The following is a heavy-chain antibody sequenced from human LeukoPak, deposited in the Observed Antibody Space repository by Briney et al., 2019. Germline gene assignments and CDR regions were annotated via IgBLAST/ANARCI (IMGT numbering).Heavy chain of an antibody. CDR3: AKSGSGRFY. Sequence: GGSLRLSCAASGFTFDDYTMHWVRQAPGKGLEWVSLISWDGGSTYYADSVKGRFTISRDNSKNTLYLQMNTLRAEDTAVYYCAKSGSGRFYWGQGTLVTVSS. CDR2: ISWDGGST. J-gene: IGHJ4*02. CDR1: GFTFDDYT. D-gene: IGHD3-10*01. V-gene: IGHV3-43*01.